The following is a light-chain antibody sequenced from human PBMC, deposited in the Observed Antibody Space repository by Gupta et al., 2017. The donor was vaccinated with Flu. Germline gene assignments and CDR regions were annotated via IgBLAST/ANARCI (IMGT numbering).Light chain of an antibody. J-gene: IGKJ2*01. Sequence: IQMTQPPSTLSASVGDSVTISCRASQSIGNWLAWYQQKPGKAPTLLIYKGSTLQSGVPSRFSGSGSGADFTLTITGLQPDDFATYYCQQYNNYSYNFGQGTKLEI. CDR3: QQYNNYSYN. V-gene: IGKV1-5*03. CDR1: QSIGNW. CDR2: KGS.